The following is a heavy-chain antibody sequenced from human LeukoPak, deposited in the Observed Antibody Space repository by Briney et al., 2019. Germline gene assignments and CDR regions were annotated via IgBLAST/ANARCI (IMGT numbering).Heavy chain of an antibody. J-gene: IGHJ4*02. D-gene: IGHD3-9*01. Sequence: PGGSLRLSCAASGFTFDDYGMTWVRQAPGKGLEWVSAISGSGGSTYYADSVKGRFTISRDNSKNTLYLQMNSLRAEDTAVYYCAKAHYDILTGPDYWGQGTLVTVSS. CDR3: AKAHYDILTGPDY. CDR1: GFTFDDYG. V-gene: IGHV3-23*01. CDR2: ISGSGGST.